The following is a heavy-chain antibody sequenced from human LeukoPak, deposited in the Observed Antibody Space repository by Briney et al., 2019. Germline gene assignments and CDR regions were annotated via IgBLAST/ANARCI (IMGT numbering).Heavy chain of an antibody. CDR1: GFMFSTYV. Sequence: GGSLRLSCAASGFMFSTYVIHWVRQAPGKGLEYVSGISSNGGSTYYAKSVKGRFNISRDDSKNTLYLQMGSLRAEDMAVYYCARGQYYDFWSGTPNDAFDIWGQGTMVTVSS. CDR3: ARGQYYDFWSGTPNDAFDI. D-gene: IGHD3-3*01. J-gene: IGHJ3*02. V-gene: IGHV3-64*01. CDR2: ISSNGGST.